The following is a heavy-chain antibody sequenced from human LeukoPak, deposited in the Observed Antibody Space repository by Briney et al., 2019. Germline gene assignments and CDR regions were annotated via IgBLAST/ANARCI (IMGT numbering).Heavy chain of an antibody. CDR2: ISWNSGSI. V-gene: IGHV3-9*01. D-gene: IGHD1-26*01. Sequence: GGSLRLSCAASGFTFDDCAMHWVRQAPGKGLEWVSGISWNSGSIGYADSVKGRFTISRDNAKNSLYLQMSSLRAEDTALYYCAKDTGVSGSYKSLDYWGQGTLVTVSS. J-gene: IGHJ4*02. CDR1: GFTFDDCA. CDR3: AKDTGVSGSYKSLDY.